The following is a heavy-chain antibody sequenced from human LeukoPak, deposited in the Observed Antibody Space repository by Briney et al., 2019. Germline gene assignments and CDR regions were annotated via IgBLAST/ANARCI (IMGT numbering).Heavy chain of an antibody. CDR3: ARGNAVQKTSGSIWGLSYSYYMAV. D-gene: IGHD2-15*01. CDR2: INSDGSGT. CDR1: GFTFSSYW. Sequence: GGSLRLSCAASGFTFSSYWMRWVRQAPGKGLVWVSRINSDGSGTTYADSVKGRFTISRDNAKNTLYLQMNSLRAEDTAVYYCARGNAVQKTSGSIWGLSYSYYMAVWGKGTTVTVSS. V-gene: IGHV3-74*01. J-gene: IGHJ6*03.